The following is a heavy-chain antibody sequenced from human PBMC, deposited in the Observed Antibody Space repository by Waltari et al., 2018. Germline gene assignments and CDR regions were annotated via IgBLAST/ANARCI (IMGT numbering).Heavy chain of an antibody. Sequence: QVQLVQSGAEVKKPGASVKASCKASGYTFTSYAMHCVRQAPGQRLEWMGWINAGNGNTKYSQTFQGRVTITRDTSASTADMELSSLRSEDTAVYYCARVPNSSSWQPFDYWGQGTMVIVSS. CDR3: ARVPNSSSWQPFDY. CDR1: GYTFTSYA. V-gene: IGHV1-3*01. J-gene: IGHJ4*02. CDR2: INAGNGNT. D-gene: IGHD6-13*01.